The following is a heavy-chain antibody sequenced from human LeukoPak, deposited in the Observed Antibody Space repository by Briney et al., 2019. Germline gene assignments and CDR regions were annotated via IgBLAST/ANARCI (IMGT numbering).Heavy chain of an antibody. CDR3: ARGSGYVQLFDY. Sequence: SETLSLTCTVSGGFISSSSYYWGWIRQPPGKGLEWIGSIYYSGSTYYNPSLKSRVTISVDTSKNQFSLKLSSVTAAGTAVYYCARGSGYVQLFDYWGQGTLVTVSS. J-gene: IGHJ4*02. D-gene: IGHD5-12*01. CDR1: GGFISSSSYY. V-gene: IGHV4-39*01. CDR2: IYYSGST.